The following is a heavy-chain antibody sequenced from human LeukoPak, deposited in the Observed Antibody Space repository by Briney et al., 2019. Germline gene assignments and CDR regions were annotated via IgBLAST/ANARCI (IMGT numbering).Heavy chain of an antibody. CDR2: ISGNGGST. D-gene: IGHD6-19*01. V-gene: IGHV3-23*01. Sequence: PGGSLRLSCAASGFTFSSYAMSWVRQAPGKGLEWVSAISGNGGSTNYADSLKGRFTISRDNSKNTLYLQMNSLRAEDTAVYYCAKVAYNRGWCFDYWGQGTLVIVSS. J-gene: IGHJ4*02. CDR3: AKVAYNRGWCFDY. CDR1: GFTFSSYA.